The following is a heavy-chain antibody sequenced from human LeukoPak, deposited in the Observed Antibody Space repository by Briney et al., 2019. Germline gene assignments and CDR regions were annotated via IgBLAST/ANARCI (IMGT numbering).Heavy chain of an antibody. Sequence: GRSLRLSCAASGFTFSSYWMSWVRQAPGKGLEWVANIKQDGSEKYYVDSVKGRFTISRDNAKNSLYLQMNSLRAEDTAVYYCARGFSSSWSPFDYWGQGTLVTVSS. D-gene: IGHD6-13*01. CDR1: GFTFSSYW. CDR3: ARGFSSSWSPFDY. V-gene: IGHV3-7*01. J-gene: IGHJ4*02. CDR2: IKQDGSEK.